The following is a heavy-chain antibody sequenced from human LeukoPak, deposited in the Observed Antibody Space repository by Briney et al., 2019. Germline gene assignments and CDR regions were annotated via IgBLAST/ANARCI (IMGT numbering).Heavy chain of an antibody. CDR1: GFTFSSYW. J-gene: IGHJ4*02. CDR3: ARDGWYYDSSGFY. Sequence: GGSLRLPCAASGFTFSSYWMSWVRQAPEKGLEWVANIKQDGSEKYYVDSVKGRFTISRDNAKNSLYLQMNSLRAEDTAVYYCARDGWYYDSSGFYWGQGTLVTVSS. CDR2: IKQDGSEK. V-gene: IGHV3-7*01. D-gene: IGHD3-22*01.